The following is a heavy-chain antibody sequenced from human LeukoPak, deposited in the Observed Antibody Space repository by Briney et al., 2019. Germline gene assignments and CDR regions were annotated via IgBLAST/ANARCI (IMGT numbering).Heavy chain of an antibody. CDR2: INPNSGGT. CDR3: ARDANPDVVAFDI. V-gene: IGHV1-2*02. CDR1: GYTFTGYY. J-gene: IGHJ3*02. Sequence: ASVKVSCKASGYTFTGYYMHWVRQAPGQGLEWMGWINPNSGGTNYAQKFQGRVTMTRDTSISTAYMELSRLRSDDTAVYYCARDANPDVVAFDIWGQETLVTVSS.